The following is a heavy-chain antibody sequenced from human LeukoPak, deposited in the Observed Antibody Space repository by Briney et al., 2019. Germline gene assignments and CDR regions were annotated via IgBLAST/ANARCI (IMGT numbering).Heavy chain of an antibody. Sequence: SETLSLTCAVYGGPFSGYYWSWIRQPPGKGLEWIGEINHSGSTNYNPSLKSRVTISVDTSKNQFSLKLSSVTAADTAVYYCARGSLDCSGGSCYPEYFQHWGQGTLVTVSS. D-gene: IGHD2-15*01. V-gene: IGHV4-34*01. CDR2: INHSGST. J-gene: IGHJ1*01. CDR3: ARGSLDCSGGSCYPEYFQH. CDR1: GGPFSGYY.